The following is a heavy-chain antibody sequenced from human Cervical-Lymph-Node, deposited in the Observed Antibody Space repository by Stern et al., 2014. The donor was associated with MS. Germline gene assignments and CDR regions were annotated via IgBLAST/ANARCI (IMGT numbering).Heavy chain of an antibody. J-gene: IGHJ4*02. CDR1: GFTFSDYY. V-gene: IGHV3-11*01. CDR3: ARDKYYDSSGPDGGDY. CDR2: ISSSGSTI. Sequence: VQLVESGGGLVKPGGSLRLSCAASGFTFSDYYMRWIRQAPGKGLEWVSYISSSGSTIYYADSVKGRFTISRDNAKNSLYLQMNSLRAEDTAVYYGARDKYYDSSGPDGGDYWGQGTLVTVSS. D-gene: IGHD3-22*01.